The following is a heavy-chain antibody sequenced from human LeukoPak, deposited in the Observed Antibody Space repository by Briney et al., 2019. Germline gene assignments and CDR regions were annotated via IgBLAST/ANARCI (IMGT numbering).Heavy chain of an antibody. D-gene: IGHD2-2*01. CDR1: GFTFSSYA. J-gene: IGHJ4*02. V-gene: IGHV3-23*01. CDR2: ISGSGGST. CDR3: AKGSRVVPAAIQLDY. Sequence: GGSLRLSCAASGFTFSSYAMSWVRQAPGKGLEWVSAISGSGGSTYYADSVKGRFTISRDNSKNTLYLQMNSLRAEDTAVYYCAKGSRVVPAAIQLDYWGQGTLDTVSS.